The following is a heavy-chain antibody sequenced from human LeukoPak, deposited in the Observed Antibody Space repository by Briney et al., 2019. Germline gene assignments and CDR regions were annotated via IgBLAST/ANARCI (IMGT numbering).Heavy chain of an antibody. CDR2: IYSGGST. CDR3: ARELHSSGYPYFDY. J-gene: IGHJ4*02. CDR1: GFTVSSNY. V-gene: IGHV3-66*01. D-gene: IGHD3-22*01. Sequence: GGSLRLSCAASGFTVSSNYMSWVRQAPGKGLEWVSVIYSGGSTYYADSVKGRFTISRDNSKNTLYLQMDSLRAEDTAVYYCARELHSSGYPYFDYWGQGTLVTVSS.